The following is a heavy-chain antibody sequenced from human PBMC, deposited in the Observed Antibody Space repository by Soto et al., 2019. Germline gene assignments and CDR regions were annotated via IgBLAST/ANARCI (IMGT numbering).Heavy chain of an antibody. J-gene: IGHJ4*02. Sequence: QVQLVQSGAEVKKPGASVQVSCKTSGYTFTGYYIFWVRQAPGQGLEWMGWINPNTGGTHFAQQFQGRVTMTRETSISAAYMELSWLGSDDTAVYFCARSVSTIGVRLDHWGQGTLVTVSS. CDR2: INPNTGGT. CDR3: ARSVSTIGVRLDH. D-gene: IGHD6-6*01. CDR1: GYTFTGYY. V-gene: IGHV1-2*02.